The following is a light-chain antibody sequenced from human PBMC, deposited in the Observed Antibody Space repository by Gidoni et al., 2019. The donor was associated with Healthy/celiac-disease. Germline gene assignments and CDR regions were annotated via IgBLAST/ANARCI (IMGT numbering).Light chain of an antibody. J-gene: IGKJ4*01. CDR3: QQYYSTPPT. V-gene: IGKV4-1*01. CDR2: WAS. Sequence: IVMPQSPDSLAVSLGERATINCKSSQSVLYSSNNKNYLAWYQQKPGQPPKLLIYWASTRESGVPDRFSGSGSGTDFTLTISSLQAEDVAVYYCQQYYSTPPTFGGXTKVEIK. CDR1: QSVLYSSNNKNY.